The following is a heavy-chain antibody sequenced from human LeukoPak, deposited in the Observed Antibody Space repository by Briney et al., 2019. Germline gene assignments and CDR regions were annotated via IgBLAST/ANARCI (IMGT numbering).Heavy chain of an antibody. V-gene: IGHV1-18*01. CDR3: ARDPCTGGSCHDAFDM. CDR2: ISPYNGNT. Sequence: ASVKVSCKASGYTFIRYGISWVRQAPGQGLEWMGWISPYNGNTNYAQRLQGRVTMTTDTSTSTAYMELRSLRSDDTAVYYCARDPCTGGSCHDAFDMWGQGISVTVSS. CDR1: GYTFIRYG. D-gene: IGHD2-15*01. J-gene: IGHJ3*02.